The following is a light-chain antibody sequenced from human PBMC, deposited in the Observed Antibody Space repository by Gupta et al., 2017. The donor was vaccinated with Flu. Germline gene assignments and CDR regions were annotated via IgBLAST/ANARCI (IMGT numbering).Light chain of an antibody. J-gene: IGKJ3*01. CDR1: QSVSTY. Sequence: EIVLTQSPATLTLSPGERATLSCTASQSVSTYLAWYQQKPGQAPRLLIYDASLRATGVPARRSGSGSGTDFTLTISGLEPEDFAVYFCQHRGAFGPGTKIDV. CDR3: QHRGA. V-gene: IGKV3-11*01. CDR2: DAS.